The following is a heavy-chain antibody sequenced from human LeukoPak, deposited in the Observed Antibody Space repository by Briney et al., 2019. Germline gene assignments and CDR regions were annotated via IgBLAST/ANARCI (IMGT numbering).Heavy chain of an antibody. CDR3: ARDLHYDSSGYYYGADAFDI. CDR1: GGTFSSYT. Sequence: ASVKVSCKASGGTFSSYTISWVRQAPGQGLEWMGRIIPMLGIANYAQKFQGRVTITADRSTITAYMERSSLRSEDTAVYYCARDLHYDSSGYYYGADAFDIWGQGTMVTVSS. V-gene: IGHV1-69*04. D-gene: IGHD3-22*01. J-gene: IGHJ3*02. CDR2: IIPMLGIA.